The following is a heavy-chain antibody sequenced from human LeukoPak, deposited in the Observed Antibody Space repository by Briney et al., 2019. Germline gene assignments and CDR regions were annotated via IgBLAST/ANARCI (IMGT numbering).Heavy chain of an antibody. D-gene: IGHD6-13*01. V-gene: IGHV4-30-2*01. CDR2: IYHSGST. CDR3: ARANGLDSSSWYTPACNWFDP. J-gene: IGHJ5*02. CDR1: GGSISSGGYY. Sequence: SETPSLTGTVSGGSISSGGYYWSWIRQPPGKGLEWIGYIYHSGSTYYNPSLKSRVTISVDRSKNQFSLKLSSVTAADTAVYYCARANGLDSSSWYTPACNWFDPWGQGTLVTVSS.